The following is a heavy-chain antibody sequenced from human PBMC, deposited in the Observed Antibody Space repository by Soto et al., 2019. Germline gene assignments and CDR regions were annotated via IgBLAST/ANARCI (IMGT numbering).Heavy chain of an antibody. Sequence: QVQLQESGPGLVKPSETLSLTCTVTGGAISGYFWSWIRQPPGKGLEWIGDIYHSGNTNYNPSLQSRYTTSVDTSKSQFSLKLSSVTASDTAVYCCARHLPYSAFAPCGQGTLVTVSS. CDR1: GGAISGYF. J-gene: IGHJ5*02. CDR2: IYHSGNT. CDR3: ARHLPYSAFAP. D-gene: IGHD3-16*01. V-gene: IGHV4-59*08.